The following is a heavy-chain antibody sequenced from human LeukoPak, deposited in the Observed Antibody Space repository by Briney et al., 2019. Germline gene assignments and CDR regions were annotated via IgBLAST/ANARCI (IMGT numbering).Heavy chain of an antibody. CDR3: AREGKTDCSSTSCYPLDV. D-gene: IGHD2-2*01. J-gene: IGHJ6*04. CDR1: GFTFSSYS. CDR2: ISSSSSYI. Sequence: GGSLRLSCAASGFTFSSYSMNWVRQAPGKGLEWVSSISSSSSYIYYADSMKGRFTISRDNAKNSLYLQMNSLRVEDTAVYYCAREGKTDCSSTSCYPLDVWGKGTTVTVSS. V-gene: IGHV3-21*01.